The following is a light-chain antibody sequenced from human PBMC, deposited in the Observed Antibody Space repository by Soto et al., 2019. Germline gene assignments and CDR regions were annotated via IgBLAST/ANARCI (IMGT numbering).Light chain of an antibody. J-gene: IGLJ2*01. CDR3: SSYAGSNTDVV. CDR2: EVT. CDR1: SSDVGGY. Sequence: QSALTQPPSASGSPGQSVTISCTGTSSDVGGYVSWYQQHPGKAPKLMIYEVTKRPSGVPDRFSGSESGNTASLTVSGLQAEDEADYYCSSYAGSNTDVVFGGGTKLTVL. V-gene: IGLV2-8*01.